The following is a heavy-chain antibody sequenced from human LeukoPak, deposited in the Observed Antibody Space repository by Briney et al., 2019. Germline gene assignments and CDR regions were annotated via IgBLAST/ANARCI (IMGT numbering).Heavy chain of an antibody. D-gene: IGHD3-10*01. J-gene: IGHJ6*04. CDR1: GYTFTGYY. Sequence: ASVKVSCKASGYTFTGYYMHWVRQAPGQGLEWMGWINPNSGGTNYAQKFQGRVTMTRDTSISTAYMELSRLRSDDTAVYYCARDLRSITMVRGVPGVWGKGTTVTISS. CDR3: ARDLRSITMVRGVPGV. V-gene: IGHV1-2*02. CDR2: INPNSGGT.